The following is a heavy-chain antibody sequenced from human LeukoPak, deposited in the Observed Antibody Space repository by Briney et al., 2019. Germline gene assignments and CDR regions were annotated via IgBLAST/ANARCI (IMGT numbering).Heavy chain of an antibody. CDR3: AREASTGYYRPLDY. V-gene: IGHV4-4*07. D-gene: IGHD3-9*01. J-gene: IGHJ4*02. CDR2: TYTSGST. CDR1: GGSIGSFY. Sequence: PSETLSLTCTVSGGSIGSFYRTWIRQPAGKGLEWIWRTYTSGSTNYDPSLKSRVTMSVDTSKNQFSLTLSSVTAADTAVYYCAREASTGYYRPLDYWGQGTLVTVSS.